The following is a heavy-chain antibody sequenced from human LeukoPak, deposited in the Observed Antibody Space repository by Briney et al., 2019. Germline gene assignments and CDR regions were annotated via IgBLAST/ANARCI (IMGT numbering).Heavy chain of an antibody. Sequence: PSETLSLTCTVSGGSISSYYWSWVRQPPGKGLEWVGYIYYSGSTTYNPSLKSRVTISVDTPKNQFSLTLSSVTAADTAVYYCARDDYDILTGSHHGFDYWGQGTLVTVSS. V-gene: IGHV4-59*01. D-gene: IGHD3-9*01. CDR3: ARDDYDILTGSHHGFDY. CDR2: IYYSGST. CDR1: GGSISSYY. J-gene: IGHJ4*02.